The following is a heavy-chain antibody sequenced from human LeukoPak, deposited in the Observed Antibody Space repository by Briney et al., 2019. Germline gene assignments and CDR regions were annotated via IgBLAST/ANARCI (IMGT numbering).Heavy chain of an antibody. CDR2: INPNSGGT. CDR1: GYTFTGYY. D-gene: IGHD6-6*01. CDR3: ARGSSSSRGWFDP. Sequence: ASVKVSCKASGYTFTGYYMHLVRQAPGQGLEWMGRINPNSGGTNYAQKFQGRVTMTRDTSISTAYMELSRLRSDDTAVYYCARGSSSSRGWFDPWGQGTLVTVSS. V-gene: IGHV1-2*06. J-gene: IGHJ5*02.